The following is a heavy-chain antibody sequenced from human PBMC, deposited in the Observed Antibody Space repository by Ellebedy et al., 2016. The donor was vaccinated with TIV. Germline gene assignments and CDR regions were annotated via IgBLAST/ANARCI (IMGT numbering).Heavy chain of an antibody. V-gene: IGHV1-8*01. Sequence: AASVKVSCKASGYTFTSYDINWVRQATGQGLEWMGWMNPNSGNTGYAQKFQVRVTMTRNTSISTAYMELSSLRSEDTAVYYCAGQEMATIGDSFDIWGPGTRVTVSS. J-gene: IGHJ3*02. CDR1: GYTFTSYD. CDR3: AGQEMATIGDSFDI. D-gene: IGHD5-24*01. CDR2: MNPNSGNT.